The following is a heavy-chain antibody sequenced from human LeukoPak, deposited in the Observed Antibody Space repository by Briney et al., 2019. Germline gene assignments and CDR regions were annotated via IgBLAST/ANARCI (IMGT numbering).Heavy chain of an antibody. CDR1: GFTFSSYG. CDR2: IWYDGSNK. D-gene: IGHD3-10*01. Sequence: PGRSLRLSCAASGFTFSSYGMHWVRQAPGKGLEWVAVIWYDGSNKYYADSVKGRFTISRDNAKNSLYLQMNSLRAEDTAVYYCARPGVGSGSYYIFDYWGQGTLVTVSS. CDR3: ARPGVGSGSYYIFDY. V-gene: IGHV3-33*01. J-gene: IGHJ4*02.